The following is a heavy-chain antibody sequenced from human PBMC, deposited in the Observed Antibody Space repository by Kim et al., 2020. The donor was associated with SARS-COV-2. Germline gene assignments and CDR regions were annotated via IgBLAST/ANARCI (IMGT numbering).Heavy chain of an antibody. D-gene: IGHD3-3*01. Sequence: ASVKVSCKASGYTFTSYGISWVRQAPGQGLEWMGWISAYNGNTNYAQKLQGRVTMTTDTSTSTAYMELRSLRSDDTAVYYCARGSEPTVRFLEWRRRGAISDYWGQGTLVTVSS. J-gene: IGHJ4*02. V-gene: IGHV1-18*01. CDR3: ARGSEPTVRFLEWRRRGAISDY. CDR1: GYTFTSYG. CDR2: ISAYNGNT.